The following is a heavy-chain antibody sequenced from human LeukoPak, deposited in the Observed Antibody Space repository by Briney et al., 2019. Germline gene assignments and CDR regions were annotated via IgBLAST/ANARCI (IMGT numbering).Heavy chain of an antibody. J-gene: IGHJ4*02. V-gene: IGHV4-31*01. CDR2: IYYSGST. Sequence: SETLSLTCTVSGGSISSGGYYWSWIRQHPGKGLEWIGYIYYSGSTYYNPSLKSQVTISVDTSKNQFSLKLSSVTAADTAVYYCARDLRYCSGGSCYPLDYWGQGTLVTVSS. CDR1: GGSISSGGYY. CDR3: ARDLRYCSGGSCYPLDY. D-gene: IGHD2-15*01.